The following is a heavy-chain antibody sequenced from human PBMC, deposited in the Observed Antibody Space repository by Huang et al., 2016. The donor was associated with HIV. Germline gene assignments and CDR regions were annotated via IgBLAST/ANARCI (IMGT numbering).Heavy chain of an antibody. CDR2: INNSGQT. CDR3: AREKAADSAWYGVYYFDY. Sequence: VPLRQWGAGLVKPSATLSLTCEDYCGSFSGYYWTWIRQTAGKGLEWMWEINNSGQTNYPPSRKSRVTISKDTAKNQFSLQLTSGSAADTGVYFCAREKAADSAWYGVYYFDYWGEGALVTVTS. V-gene: IGHV4-34*01. J-gene: IGHJ4*02. CDR1: CGSFSGYY. D-gene: IGHD6-19*01.